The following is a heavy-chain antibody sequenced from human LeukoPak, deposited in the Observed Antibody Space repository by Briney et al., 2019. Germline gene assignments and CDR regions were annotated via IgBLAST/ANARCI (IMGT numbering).Heavy chain of an antibody. Sequence: GGSLRLSCAASGFTFSGSAMHWVRQASGKGVEWVGRIRSKANSYGTAYAALVKGRFTIARDDSKSTAYLQMNSLRTEDTAVYYCTRPPPGYSSSWFPPWGQGTLVTVSS. CDR2: IRSKANSYGT. CDR1: GFTFSGSA. D-gene: IGHD6-13*01. CDR3: TRPPPGYSSSWFPP. V-gene: IGHV3-73*01. J-gene: IGHJ5*02.